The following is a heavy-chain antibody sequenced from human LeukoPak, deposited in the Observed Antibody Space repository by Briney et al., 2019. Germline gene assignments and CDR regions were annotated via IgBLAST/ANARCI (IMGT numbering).Heavy chain of an antibody. CDR3: ARAGTPISMIVVESNWFDP. Sequence: SETLSLTCTVSGDSMSSCYWSWIRQPPGKGLEWIGNIYYSGSTNYNPSLQSRVTMSVDTSKNQFSLKLSSVTAADTAVYYCARAGTPISMIVVESNWFDPWGQGTLVTVSS. J-gene: IGHJ5*02. D-gene: IGHD3-22*01. CDR2: IYYSGST. V-gene: IGHV4-59*01. CDR1: GDSMSSCY.